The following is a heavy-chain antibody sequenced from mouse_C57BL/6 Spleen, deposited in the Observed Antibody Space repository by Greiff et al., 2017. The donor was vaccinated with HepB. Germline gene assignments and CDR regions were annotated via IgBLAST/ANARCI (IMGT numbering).Heavy chain of an antibody. Sequence: VQLQQSGPELVKPGASVKISCKASGYTFTDYYMNWVKQSHGKSLEWIGDINPNNGGTSYNQKFKGKATLTVDKSSSTAYMELRSLTSEDSAVYDCARFQTGYAMDYWGQGTSVTVSS. J-gene: IGHJ4*01. D-gene: IGHD4-1*01. CDR1: GYTFTDYY. V-gene: IGHV1-26*01. CDR3: ARFQTGYAMDY. CDR2: INPNNGGT.